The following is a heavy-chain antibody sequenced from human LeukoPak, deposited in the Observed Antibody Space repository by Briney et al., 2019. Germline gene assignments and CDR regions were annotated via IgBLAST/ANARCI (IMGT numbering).Heavy chain of an antibody. CDR3: ARVGSSGWYVDY. Sequence: PSETLSLTCTVSGGSVSSGSYYWSWIRQPPGKGLEWIGYIYYSGSTNYNPSLKSRVTISVDTSKSQFSLKLSSVTAADTAVYYCARVGSSGWYVDYWGQGTLVTVSS. V-gene: IGHV4-61*01. J-gene: IGHJ4*02. CDR2: IYYSGST. D-gene: IGHD6-19*01. CDR1: GGSVSSGSYY.